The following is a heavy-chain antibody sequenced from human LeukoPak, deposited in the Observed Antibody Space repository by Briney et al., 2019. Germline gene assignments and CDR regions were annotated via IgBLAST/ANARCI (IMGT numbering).Heavy chain of an antibody. CDR3: ARDVLGGQKITIFGVVIIPVGWFDP. D-gene: IGHD3-3*01. CDR1: GYTFTGYY. V-gene: IGHV1-2*02. CDR2: INPNSGGT. J-gene: IGHJ5*02. Sequence: GASVKVSCKASGYTFTGYYMHWVRQAPGQGLEWMGWINPNSGGTNYAQKFQGRVTMTRDTSISTAYMELSRLRSDDTAVYYCARDVLGGQKITIFGVVIIPVGWFDPWGQGTLVTVSS.